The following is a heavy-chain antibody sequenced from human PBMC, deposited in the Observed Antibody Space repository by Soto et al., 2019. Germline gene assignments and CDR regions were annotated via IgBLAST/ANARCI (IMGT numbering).Heavy chain of an antibody. V-gene: IGHV4-59*01. J-gene: IGHJ5*02. Sequence: SETLSLTCSVSGGSISSYCWSWIRQPTGKGLEWIGYIYYSGSTNYNPSLKSRVTISVDTSKNQFSLKLSSVTAADTAVYYCARVRNNIDPWGQGTLVTVSS. D-gene: IGHD1-20*01. CDR2: IYYSGST. CDR1: GGSISSYC. CDR3: ARVRNNIDP.